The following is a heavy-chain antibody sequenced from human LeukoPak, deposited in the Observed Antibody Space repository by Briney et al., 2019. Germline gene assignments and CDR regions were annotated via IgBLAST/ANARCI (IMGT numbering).Heavy chain of an antibody. CDR2: IRGSGTTI. Sequence: GGSLRLSCAASGFTFSSTSMNWVRQAPGKGLEWVSYIRGSGTTIYYADSVKGRFTISRDNAKSSLYLQMNSLRAEDTAVYYCAGGGVGANPGDAFDIWGQGTMVTVSS. D-gene: IGHD1-26*01. CDR3: AGGGVGANPGDAFDI. V-gene: IGHV3-48*01. J-gene: IGHJ3*02. CDR1: GFTFSSTS.